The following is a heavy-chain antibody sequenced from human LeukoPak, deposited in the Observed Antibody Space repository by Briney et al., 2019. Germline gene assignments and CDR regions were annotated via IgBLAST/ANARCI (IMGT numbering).Heavy chain of an antibody. V-gene: IGHV1-2*02. CDR1: GYTFTGYY. CDR3: ARAGENDGYSYGY. Sequence: ASVKVSCKAPGYTFTGYYMHWVRQAPGQGLEWMGWINPNSGGTNYAQKFQGRVTMTRDTSISTAYVELSRLRSDDTAVYYCARAGENDGYSYGYWGQGTLVTVSS. CDR2: INPNSGGT. J-gene: IGHJ4*02. D-gene: IGHD5-18*01.